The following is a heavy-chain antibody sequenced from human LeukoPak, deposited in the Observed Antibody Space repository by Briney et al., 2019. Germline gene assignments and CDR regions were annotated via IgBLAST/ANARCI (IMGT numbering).Heavy chain of an antibody. Sequence: PGGSLRLSCAASGFTFNSYAMSWVRQAPGKGLEWVSAIIGSGGSTYYADSVKGRFTISRDNSKNTLYLQMNILRAEDMAVYCCAKDGYDYYYYYMDVWGKGTTVTVSS. CDR1: GFTFNSYA. J-gene: IGHJ6*03. V-gene: IGHV3-23*01. CDR3: AKDGYDYYYYYMDV. CDR2: IIGSGGST. D-gene: IGHD1-1*01.